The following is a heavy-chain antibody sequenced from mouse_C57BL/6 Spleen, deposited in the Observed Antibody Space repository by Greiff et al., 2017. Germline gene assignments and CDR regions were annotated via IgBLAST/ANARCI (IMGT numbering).Heavy chain of an antibody. CDR2: IDPGNGDT. CDR1: GFNIKDDY. D-gene: IGHD1-1*01. V-gene: IGHV14-4*01. CDR3: TTGDNYGSSQSRDMDV. J-gene: IGHJ1*03. Sequence: VQLKESGAELVRPGASVKLSCTASGFNIKDDYMHWVKQRPEQGLEWIGWIDPGNGDTEYASKFQGKATITADTSSNTAYLQLSSLTSEDTAVYAVTTGDNYGSSQSRDMDVWGTGTTVTVSS.